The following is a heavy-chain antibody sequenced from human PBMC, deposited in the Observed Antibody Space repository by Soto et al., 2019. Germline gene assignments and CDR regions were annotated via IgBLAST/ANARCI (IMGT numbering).Heavy chain of an antibody. J-gene: IGHJ4*02. D-gene: IGHD6-13*01. Sequence: QVQLVESGGGVVQPGRSLRLSCAASGFTFSSYAMHWVRQAPGKGLEWVAVISYDGSNKYYADSVKGRFTNSRDNSKNKLYLQMNRLRAEDTDVYYCARSPQPYSSRGNYFDYWGQGTLVTVSS. CDR1: GFTFSSYA. CDR2: ISYDGSNK. V-gene: IGHV3-30-3*01. CDR3: ARSPQPYSSRGNYFDY.